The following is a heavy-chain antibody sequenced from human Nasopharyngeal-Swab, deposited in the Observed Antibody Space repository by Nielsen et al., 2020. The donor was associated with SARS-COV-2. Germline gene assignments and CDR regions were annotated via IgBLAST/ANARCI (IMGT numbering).Heavy chain of an antibody. V-gene: IGHV4-34*01. J-gene: IGHJ4*02. Sequence: SETLSLTCAAYGGSFSDYNWNWVRQPPGKGLEWIGQINHTGRTIYNLSLKSRVTISVDASKNQFSLRLISVTAADTAVYYCARGMPGYWGQGTLVTVSS. CDR1: GGSFSDYN. CDR3: ARGMPGY. D-gene: IGHD2-2*01. CDR2: INHTGRT.